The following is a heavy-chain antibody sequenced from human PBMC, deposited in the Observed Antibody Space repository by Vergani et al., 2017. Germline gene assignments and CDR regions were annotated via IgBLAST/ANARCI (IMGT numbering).Heavy chain of an antibody. Sequence: QVQLVQSGAEVKKPGASVKVSCKASGYTFTSYDINWVRQATGQGLEWMGWMNPNRGNTGYAQKFQGRVTMTRKPSISTAYMELSSLRSEDTAVYYCARWYYDFWSCYYRYYYYGMDVWGQGTTVTVSS. CDR2: MNPNRGNT. D-gene: IGHD3-3*01. CDR3: ARWYYDFWSCYYRYYYYGMDV. J-gene: IGHJ6*02. CDR1: GYTFTSYD. V-gene: IGHV1-8*01.